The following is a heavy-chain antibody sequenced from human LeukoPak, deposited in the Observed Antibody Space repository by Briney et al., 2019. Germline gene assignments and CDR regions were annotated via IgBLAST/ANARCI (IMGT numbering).Heavy chain of an antibody. Sequence: SETLSLTCAVYGGSFSGYYWSWIRQPPGKGLEWIGYIYYSGSTNYNPSLKSRVTISVDTSKNQFSLKLSSVTAADTAVYYCARRDYGDYRGGGYFDYWGQGTLVTVSS. J-gene: IGHJ4*02. CDR1: GGSFSGYY. D-gene: IGHD4-17*01. CDR2: IYYSGST. V-gene: IGHV4-59*08. CDR3: ARRDYGDYRGGGYFDY.